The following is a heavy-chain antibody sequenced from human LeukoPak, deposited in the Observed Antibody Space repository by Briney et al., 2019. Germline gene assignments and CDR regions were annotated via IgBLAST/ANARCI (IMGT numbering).Heavy chain of an antibody. Sequence: PPGTLSLTCAVSGGSISSRHWWSWVRQPPGKGLEWIGEIYETGSTNYNPSLESRVTISLDKSKNQFSLSLNSVTAADTAVYYCARDRGDTATIDYWGRGILVTVSS. CDR1: GGSISSRHW. CDR2: IYETGST. V-gene: IGHV4-4*03. J-gene: IGHJ4*02. CDR3: ARDRGDTATIDY. D-gene: IGHD5-18*01.